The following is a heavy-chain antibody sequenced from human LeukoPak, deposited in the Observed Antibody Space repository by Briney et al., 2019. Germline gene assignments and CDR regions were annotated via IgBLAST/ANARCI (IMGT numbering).Heavy chain of an antibody. J-gene: IGHJ4*02. Sequence: ASVKVSCKASGYTFTGYYIHWVRQAPGQGLDWMGRINPNNGGTNYAQKFQGRVTMTRDMSMSTAYMELSRLRSDDTAVYYCARDQYGSTFYDYWGQGTLVTVSS. CDR3: ARDQYGSTFYDY. V-gene: IGHV1-2*06. CDR2: INPNNGGT. CDR1: GYTFTGYY. D-gene: IGHD2/OR15-2a*01.